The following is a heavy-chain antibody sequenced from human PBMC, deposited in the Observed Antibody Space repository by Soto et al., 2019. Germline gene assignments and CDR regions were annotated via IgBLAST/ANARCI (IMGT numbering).Heavy chain of an antibody. V-gene: IGHV3-30-3*01. Sequence: PGGSLRLSCAASGFTFSSYAMHWVRQAPGKGLEWVAVISYDGSNKYYADSVKGRFTISRDNSKNTLYLQMNSLRAEDTAVYYCARGAGYLVKYYYYGMDVWGQGTTVTVSS. J-gene: IGHJ6*02. CDR2: ISYDGSNK. CDR1: GFTFSSYA. D-gene: IGHD3-9*01. CDR3: ARGAGYLVKYYYYGMDV.